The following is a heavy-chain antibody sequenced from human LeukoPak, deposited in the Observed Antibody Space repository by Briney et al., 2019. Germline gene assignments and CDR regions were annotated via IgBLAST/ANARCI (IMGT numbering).Heavy chain of an antibody. Sequence: GGSLRLSCAASGFTFSSYSMNWVHQAPGKGLEWVSYISSSSSTIYYADSVKGRFTISRDNAKNSLYLQMNSLRDEDTAAYYCARGTYYYDSSGYRDYWGQGTLVTVSS. V-gene: IGHV3-48*02. CDR1: GFTFSSYS. D-gene: IGHD3-22*01. CDR3: ARGTYYYDSSGYRDY. J-gene: IGHJ4*02. CDR2: ISSSSSTI.